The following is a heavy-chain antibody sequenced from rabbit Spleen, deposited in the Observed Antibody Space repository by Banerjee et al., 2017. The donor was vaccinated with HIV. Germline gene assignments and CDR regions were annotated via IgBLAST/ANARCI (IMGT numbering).Heavy chain of an antibody. D-gene: IGHD6-1*01. CDR2: INAATGKP. CDR3: ARDGAGYAGYGYATGVFNL. Sequence: QEQLVESGGGLVQPTGSLTLTCKASGFSFGDRDVMCWVRQAPGKGLEWIACINAATGKPVYATWAKGRFTISRTSSTTVTLRMTSLTAADRAAYFCARDGAGYAGYGYATGVFNLWGPGTLVTVS. CDR1: GFSFGDRDV. V-gene: IGHV1S45*01. J-gene: IGHJ4*01.